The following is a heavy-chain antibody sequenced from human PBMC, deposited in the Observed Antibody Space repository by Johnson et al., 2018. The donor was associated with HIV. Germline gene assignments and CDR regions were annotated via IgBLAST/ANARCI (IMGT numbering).Heavy chain of an antibody. D-gene: IGHD3-10*01. V-gene: IGHV3-23*04. CDR2: ISGSGGST. CDR1: GLTFSSYG. J-gene: IGHJ3*02. CDR3: ARSGYGSGSTHDAFDI. Sequence: VQLVASGGGLVQPGGSLRLSCAASGLTFSSYGMSWVRQAPGKGLEWVSAISGSGGSTYYADSVKGRFTISRDNSKNTLYLQMNSLRAEDTAVYYCARSGYGSGSTHDAFDIWGQGTMVTVSS.